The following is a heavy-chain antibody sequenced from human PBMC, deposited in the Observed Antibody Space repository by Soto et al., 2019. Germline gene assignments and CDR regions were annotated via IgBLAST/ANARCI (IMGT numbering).Heavy chain of an antibody. CDR2: IVSDGSGT. V-gene: IGHV3-74*01. D-gene: IGHD2-2*01. CDR1: GFTFSRYW. J-gene: IGHJ5*02. CDR3: ARDASAEPYDL. Sequence: GGSLRLSCAGSGFTFSRYWMHWVRQVPGKGLVWVSNIVSDGSGTTYADSVKGRFTISRDNAKKTLYLQMNSLRVEDTAVYYCARDASAEPYDLWGQGTLVTVSS.